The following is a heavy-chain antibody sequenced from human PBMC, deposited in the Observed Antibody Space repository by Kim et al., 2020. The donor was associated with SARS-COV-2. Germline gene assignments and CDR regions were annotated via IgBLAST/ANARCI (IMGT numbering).Heavy chain of an antibody. Sequence: GGSLRLSCAASGFTFSSYAMSWVRQAPGKGLEWVSAICGSGGSTYYADSVKGRFTISRDNSKNTLYLQMNSLRAEDTAVYYCAKDSITIFGVVISHSSYYYMVVCGRGPTVSVPS. V-gene: IGHV3-23*01. CDR2: ICGSGGST. CDR3: AKDSITIFGVVISHSSYYYMVV. CDR1: GFTFSSYA. D-gene: IGHD3-3*01. J-gene: IGHJ6*03.